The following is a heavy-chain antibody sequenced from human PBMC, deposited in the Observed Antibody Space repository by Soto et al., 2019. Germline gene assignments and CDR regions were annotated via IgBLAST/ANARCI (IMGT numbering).Heavy chain of an antibody. D-gene: IGHD3-22*01. J-gene: IGHJ4*02. CDR2: INTYNGNR. Sequence: ASVKVSCKASGYSFSSSGINWVRQAPGQGLEWMGWINTYNGNRNYAQKFEDRVTMTTATSTNTVYMELRSLKSDDTAIYYCARDRLRGYDSSGFYSWGQGTLVTVSS. V-gene: IGHV1-18*01. CDR1: GYSFSSSG. CDR3: ARDRLRGYDSSGFYS.